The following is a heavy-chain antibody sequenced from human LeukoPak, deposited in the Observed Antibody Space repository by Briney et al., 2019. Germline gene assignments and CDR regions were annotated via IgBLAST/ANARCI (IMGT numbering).Heavy chain of an antibody. CDR1: GYTLTELS. CDR3: AKGSYASGYYYYGMDV. Sequence: GASVKVSCKVSGYTLTELSMHWVRQAPGKGLEWMGGFDPEDGETIYAQKFQGRVTTTADESTSTAYMELSSLRSEDTAVYYCAKGSYASGYYYYGMDVWGQGTTVTVSS. V-gene: IGHV1-24*01. CDR2: FDPEDGET. D-gene: IGHD3-3*01. J-gene: IGHJ6*02.